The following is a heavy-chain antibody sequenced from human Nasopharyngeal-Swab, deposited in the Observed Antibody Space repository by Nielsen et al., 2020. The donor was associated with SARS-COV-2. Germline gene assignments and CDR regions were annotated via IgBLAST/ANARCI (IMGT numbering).Heavy chain of an antibody. CDR1: GFTFSSYS. V-gene: IGHV3-48*01. Sequence: GGSLRLSCAASGFTFSSYSMNWVRQAPGKGLEWVSDTSAGTSSTDYADSVKGRFTVSRDIVKNSLYLQLNSLRAEDTAVYYCARERNHYYLDYWGQGTLVTVSS. D-gene: IGHD1-14*01. CDR2: TSAGTSST. J-gene: IGHJ4*02. CDR3: ARERNHYYLDY.